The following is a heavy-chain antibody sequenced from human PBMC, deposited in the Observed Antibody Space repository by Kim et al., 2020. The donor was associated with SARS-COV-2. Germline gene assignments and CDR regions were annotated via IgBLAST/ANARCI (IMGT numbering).Heavy chain of an antibody. V-gene: IGHV3-30*04. CDR3: ARGEYSSGRCDTFNM. J-gene: IGHJ3*02. CDR2: ISYDGRSK. D-gene: IGHD6-19*01. Sequence: GESLRLSCAPSGVPFSFYAMHWVRQAPGKGLEWVSAISYDGRSKYYADSVKGRFSISTDNSKNTVYLQMNSLKTEDTAVYYCARGEYSSGRCDTFNMWGQ. CDR1: GVPFSFYA.